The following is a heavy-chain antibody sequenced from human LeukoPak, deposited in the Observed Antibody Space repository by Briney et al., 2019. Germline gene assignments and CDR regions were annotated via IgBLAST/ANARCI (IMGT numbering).Heavy chain of an antibody. CDR1: GYTFTNYW. Sequence: GESLKISCKGSGYTFTNYWIGWVRQMPGKGLEWMGIIYPGDSDTRYSPSFQGQVTISADKSISTAYLQWSSLKASDTAMYYCARLGVVPAKPIDYWGQGTLVTVSS. CDR3: ARLGVVPAKPIDY. CDR2: IYPGDSDT. D-gene: IGHD2-2*01. V-gene: IGHV5-51*01. J-gene: IGHJ4*02.